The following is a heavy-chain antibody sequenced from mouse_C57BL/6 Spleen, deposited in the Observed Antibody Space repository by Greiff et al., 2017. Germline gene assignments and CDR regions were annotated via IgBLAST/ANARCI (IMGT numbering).Heavy chain of an antibody. CDR3: ARDNYSSGYWFAY. D-gene: IGHD1-1*01. CDR1: GYSFTSGYF. Sequence: ESGPGLVKPSPSLSLTCTVTGYSFTSGYFWNWIRQFPGNKLEWMGYISYDGSTNYNPSLNNIISITRDTSKNQYFLKLNFMTTEDTATYYGARDNYSSGYWFAYWGQGTLLTVSA. J-gene: IGHJ3*01. V-gene: IGHV3-6*01. CDR2: ISYDGST.